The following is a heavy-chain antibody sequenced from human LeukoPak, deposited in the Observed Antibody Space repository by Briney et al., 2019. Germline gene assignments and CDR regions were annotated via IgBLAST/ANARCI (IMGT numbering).Heavy chain of an antibody. CDR2: IKEDGSED. CDR3: ARDADGYED. D-gene: IGHD5-24*01. CDR1: GFTFRSFA. J-gene: IGHJ4*02. V-gene: IGHV3-7*01. Sequence: GGSLRLSCAASGFTFRSFAMSWVRQAPGKGLEWVANIKEDGSEDYYADSVKGRFAISKDNAKYSLYLQMNSLRAEDTAMYYCARDADGYEDWGQGTLVTVSS.